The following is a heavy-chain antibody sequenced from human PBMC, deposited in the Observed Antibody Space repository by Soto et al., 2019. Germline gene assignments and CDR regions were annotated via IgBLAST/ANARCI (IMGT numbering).Heavy chain of an antibody. J-gene: IGHJ4*02. D-gene: IGHD6-25*01. V-gene: IGHV3-23*01. CDR3: AKPRPGGRCHSSYIDH. CDR1: GFLFSSHA. Sequence: EVQVLESGGGLVQPGGSLRLSCVASGFLFSSHAMSWVRQGPGKGLEWVSGISGSGENTYYVDSVKGRFTISRDKSKNTLCLPVNGLRAEDTAIYRCAKPRPGGRCHSSYIDHSGQGALMPVSS. CDR2: ISGSGENT.